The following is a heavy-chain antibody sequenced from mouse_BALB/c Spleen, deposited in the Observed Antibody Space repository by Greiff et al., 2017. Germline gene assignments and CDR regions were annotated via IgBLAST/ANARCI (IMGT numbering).Heavy chain of an antibody. D-gene: IGHD2-14*01. CDR3: ARQRYDDYFDY. J-gene: IGHJ2*01. V-gene: IGHV5-12-1*01. CDR2: ISSGGGST. CDR1: GFAFSSYD. Sequence: EVKLEESGGGLVKPGGSLKLSCAASGFAFSSYDMSWVRQTPEKRLEWVAYISSGGGSTYYPDTVKGRFTISRDNAKNTLYLQMSSLKSEDTAMYYCARQRYDDYFDYWGQGTTLTVSS.